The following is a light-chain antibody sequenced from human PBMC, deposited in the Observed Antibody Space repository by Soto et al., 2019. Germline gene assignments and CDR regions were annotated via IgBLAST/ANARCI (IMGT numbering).Light chain of an antibody. CDR1: QSVSSSY. CDR2: GAS. Sequence: EIVLTQSPGTLSLSPGERATLSCRASQSVSSSYLAWYQQKPGQAPRLLIYGASSRATGIPDRFSGSGSGKDFYLTISRLELEDFAVYYCQRYGSSPRTFGQGTKVEIK. CDR3: QRYGSSPRT. V-gene: IGKV3-20*01. J-gene: IGKJ1*01.